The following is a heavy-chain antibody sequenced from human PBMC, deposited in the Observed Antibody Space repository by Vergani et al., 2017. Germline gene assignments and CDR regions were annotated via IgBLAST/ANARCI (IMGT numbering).Heavy chain of an antibody. CDR2: ISGSGGST. J-gene: IGHJ6*02. CDR1: GFTFSSYA. Sequence: EVQLLESGGGLVQPGGSLRLSCAASGFTFSSYAMSWVRQAPGKGLEWVSAISGSGGSTYYAGSVKGRFTISRDSSKNTLYLQMNSLSAGDTAVYYCAKANPRKSGYDYLYYYHAMNVWGQGTTVTVSS. CDR3: AKANPRKSGYDYLYYYHAMNV. D-gene: IGHD5-12*01. V-gene: IGHV3-23*01.